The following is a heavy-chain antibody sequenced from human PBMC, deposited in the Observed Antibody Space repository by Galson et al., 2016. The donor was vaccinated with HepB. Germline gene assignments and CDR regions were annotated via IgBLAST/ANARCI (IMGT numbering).Heavy chain of an antibody. CDR1: GFTFSSNS. CDR3: ERSPYGVTFGKIDY. D-gene: IGHD3-10*01. Sequence: SLRLSCAASGFTFSSNSMNWVRQAPGKGLEWVSSISTSGSYIYYADSVRGRFTIPRDNARNLLYLQMNSLRAEDTSEYYCERSPYGVTFGKIDYWGQGSLVTVSS. CDR2: ISTSGSYI. J-gene: IGHJ4*02. V-gene: IGHV3-21*01.